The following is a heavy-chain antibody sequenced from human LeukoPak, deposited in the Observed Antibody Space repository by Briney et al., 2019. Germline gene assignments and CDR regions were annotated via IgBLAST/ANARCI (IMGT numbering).Heavy chain of an antibody. CDR2: IYYSGST. J-gene: IGHJ3*02. V-gene: IGHV4-39*07. CDR3: ARLMYYYDSSGYYSAFDI. CDR1: GGSISSSSYY. Sequence: SETLSLTCTVSGGSISSSSYYWGWIRQPPGKGLEWIGSIYYSGSTYYNPSLKSRVTISVGTSKNQFSLKLSSVTAADTAVYYCARLMYYYDSSGYYSAFDIWGQGTMVTVSS. D-gene: IGHD3-22*01.